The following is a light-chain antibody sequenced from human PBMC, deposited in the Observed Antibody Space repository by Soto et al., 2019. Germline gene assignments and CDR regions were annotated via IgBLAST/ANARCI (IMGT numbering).Light chain of an antibody. Sequence: AIQMTQSPSSLSASVGDRVTITCRASQGIRSDLGWYQQKPGKAPKFLLYGASSLQSSVPSRFSGSGSGTDFALTVSRLQLEDFATYYCLQDYKYPHSFGQGPKLEVK. CDR2: GAS. V-gene: IGKV1-6*01. CDR3: LQDYKYPHS. J-gene: IGKJ2*01. CDR1: QGIRSD.